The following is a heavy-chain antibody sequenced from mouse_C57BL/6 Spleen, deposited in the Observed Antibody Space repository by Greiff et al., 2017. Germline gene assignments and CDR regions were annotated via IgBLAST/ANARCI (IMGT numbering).Heavy chain of an antibody. V-gene: IGHV1-82*01. D-gene: IGHD2-1*01. J-gene: IGHJ2*01. Sequence: VQLQQSGPELVKPGASVKISCKASGYAFSSSWMNWVKQRPGKGLEWIGRIYPGDGDTNYNGKFKGKATLTADKSSSTAYMQLSSLTSEDSAVYFGARGNGNYDGVLDYWGQGTTLTVSS. CDR2: IYPGDGDT. CDR3: ARGNGNYDGVLDY. CDR1: GYAFSSSW.